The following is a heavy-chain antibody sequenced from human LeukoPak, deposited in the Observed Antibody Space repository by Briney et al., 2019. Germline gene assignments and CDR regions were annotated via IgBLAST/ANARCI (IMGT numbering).Heavy chain of an antibody. CDR2: VNPNSGGT. D-gene: IGHD3-16*01. CDR3: ARARRGSTRFDP. CDR1: GHTFTGYY. J-gene: IGHJ5*02. V-gene: IGHV1-2*06. Sequence: GASVKVSCTASGHTFTGYYMHWVRQAPGQGLEWMGRVNPNSGGTNYAQKFQGRVTMTRDTSISTAYMELSRLRSDDTAVYYCARARRGSTRFDPWGQGTLVTVSS.